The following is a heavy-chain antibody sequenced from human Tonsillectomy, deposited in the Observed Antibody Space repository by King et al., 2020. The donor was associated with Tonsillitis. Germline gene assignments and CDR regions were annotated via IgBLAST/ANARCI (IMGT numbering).Heavy chain of an antibody. Sequence: QLQESGPGLVKPSETLSLTCTVSGGSISSYYWSWIRQPPGKGLEWIGYIYYSGSTNYNPPLKSRVTISVDTSKNQFSLKLSSVTAADTAVYYCASMLHDSSGYMLGFDPWGQGTLVTVSS. V-gene: IGHV4-59*01. CDR2: IYYSGST. CDR1: GGSISSYY. D-gene: IGHD3-22*01. J-gene: IGHJ5*02. CDR3: ASMLHDSSGYMLGFDP.